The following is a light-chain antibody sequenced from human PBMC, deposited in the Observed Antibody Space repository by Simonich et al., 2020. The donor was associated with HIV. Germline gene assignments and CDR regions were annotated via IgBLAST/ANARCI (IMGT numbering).Light chain of an antibody. CDR2: KAS. Sequence: DIQMTKSPSTLSASVGDRVTISCRASQSISTWLAWFQQKPGKAPKLLIYKASTLESGIPSRFSGSGSGTEFTLTISSLQPDDFATYYCQQSYSTLYTFGQGTKLETK. J-gene: IGKJ2*01. CDR3: QQSYSTLYT. V-gene: IGKV1-5*03. CDR1: QSISTW.